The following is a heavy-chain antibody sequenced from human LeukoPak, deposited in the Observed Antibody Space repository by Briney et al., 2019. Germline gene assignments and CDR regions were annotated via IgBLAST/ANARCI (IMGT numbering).Heavy chain of an antibody. Sequence: SGPTLVKPTQTLTLSCTFSGLSVNTGGVGVGWIRQPPGKALEWLARIYRDDGQRYSPSLRSRLTITKDTSKNQVVLTMTNMDSVDTATYYCAHSRYDSWSGYYKGFDYWGQGTLVTVSS. V-gene: IGHV2-5*02. J-gene: IGHJ4*02. CDR3: AHSRYDSWSGYYKGFDY. CDR1: GLSVNTGGVG. CDR2: IYRDDGQ. D-gene: IGHD3-3*01.